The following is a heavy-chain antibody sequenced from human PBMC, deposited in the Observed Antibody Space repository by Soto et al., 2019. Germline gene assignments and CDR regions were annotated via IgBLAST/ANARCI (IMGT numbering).Heavy chain of an antibody. V-gene: IGHV3-53*01. CDR3: AREAASSQHPGMDV. CDR1: GFTVSSNY. Sequence: GRSLRLSCAASGFTVSSNYMSWVRQAPGKGLEWVSVIYSGGSTYYADSVKGRFTISRDNSKNTLYLQMNSLGAEDTAVYYCAREAASSQHPGMDVWGQRTTVTVSS. D-gene: IGHD6-13*01. CDR2: IYSGGST. J-gene: IGHJ6*02.